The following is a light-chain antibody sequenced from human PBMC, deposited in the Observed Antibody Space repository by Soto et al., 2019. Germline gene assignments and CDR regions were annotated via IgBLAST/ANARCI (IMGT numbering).Light chain of an antibody. Sequence: QSALTQPASVSGSPGQSITISCTGTSSDVCGFNLVSWFQQYPGKVPKLIIFDVSNRPPGVSDRFSGSKSGDTASLTISGLRTEDEADYYCNSDTTSTLPSYVFGTGTKVTVL. CDR1: SSDVCGFNL. V-gene: IGLV2-14*01. J-gene: IGLJ1*01. CDR2: DVS. CDR3: NSDTTSTLPSYV.